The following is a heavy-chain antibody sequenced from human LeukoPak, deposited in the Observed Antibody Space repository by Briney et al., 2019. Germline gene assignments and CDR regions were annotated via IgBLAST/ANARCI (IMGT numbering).Heavy chain of an antibody. CDR1: GYTFTSYY. V-gene: IGHV1-46*01. CDR2: INPSGGST. Sequence: ASVKVSCKASGYTFTSYYMHWVRQAPGQGPEWMGIINPSGGSTSYAQKFQGRVTMTRDTSTSTVYMELSSLRSEDTAVYYCAGTHTLWFGELFTTLDYYYYYGMDVWGQGTTVTVSS. CDR3: AGTHTLWFGELFTTLDYYYYYGMDV. J-gene: IGHJ6*02. D-gene: IGHD3-10*01.